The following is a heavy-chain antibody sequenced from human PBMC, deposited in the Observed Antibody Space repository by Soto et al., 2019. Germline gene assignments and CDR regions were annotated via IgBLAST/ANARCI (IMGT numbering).Heavy chain of an antibody. V-gene: IGHV3-64*02. J-gene: IGHJ6*02. CDR3: ARGLIPSGMDV. Sequence: GGSLRLSCAASGFTFSRYPMHWVRQAPGKGLEYVSALSSNGNSTFYADSVRGRFTLSRDNFKNTLYLQMGSLRVEDMAVYYCARGLIPSGMDVWGQGTTVTVSS. CDR2: LSSNGNST. CDR1: GFTFSRYP.